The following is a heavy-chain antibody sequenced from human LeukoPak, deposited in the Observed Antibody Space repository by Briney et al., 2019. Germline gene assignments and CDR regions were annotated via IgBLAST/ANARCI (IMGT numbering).Heavy chain of an antibody. J-gene: IGHJ6*02. CDR2: IYYSGST. Sequence: PSETLSLTCTVSGGSISSYYWSWIRQPPGKGLEWIGYIYYSGSTNYNPSLKSRVTISVDTSKNQFSLKLSSVTAADTAVYYCARDHAPYYYYGMDVWGQGTTVTVSS. CDR3: ARDHAPYYYYGMDV. CDR1: GGSISSYY. V-gene: IGHV4-59*01.